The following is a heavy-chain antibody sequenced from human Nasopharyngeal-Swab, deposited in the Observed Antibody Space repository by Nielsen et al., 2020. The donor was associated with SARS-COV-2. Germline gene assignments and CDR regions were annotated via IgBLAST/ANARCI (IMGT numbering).Heavy chain of an antibody. CDR2: INHSGST. CDR3: ASFRYSGSYLKYYFDY. CDR1: GGSISSYY. Sequence: SETLSLTCTVSGGSISSYYWSWIRQPPGKGLEWIGEINHSGSTNYNPSLKSRVTISVDTSKNQFSLKLSSVTAADTAVYYCASFRYSGSYLKYYFDYWGQGTLVTVSS. D-gene: IGHD1-26*01. V-gene: IGHV4-34*01. J-gene: IGHJ4*02.